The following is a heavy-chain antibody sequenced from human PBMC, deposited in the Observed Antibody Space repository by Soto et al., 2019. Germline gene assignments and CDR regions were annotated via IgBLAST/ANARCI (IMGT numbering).Heavy chain of an antibody. CDR1: EYTFTSYL. V-gene: IGHV1-46*01. D-gene: IGHD2-2*01. CDR3: AKDGDLLMPGRLRTDCNRFDS. CDR2: IDPNDGDT. J-gene: IGHJ5*01. Sequence: VQSGSQVKRPGASVKVSCRTSEYTFTSYLLHWVRQAPGQGLEWVGVIDPNDGDTIDAQIFKGRVAMTRDTSTKTVYLELIGLTSGDTAVYFCAKDGDLLMPGRLRTDCNRFDSWGQGTLVTVSS.